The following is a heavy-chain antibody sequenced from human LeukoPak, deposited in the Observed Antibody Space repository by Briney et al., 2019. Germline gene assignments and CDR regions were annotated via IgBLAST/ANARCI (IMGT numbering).Heavy chain of an antibody. J-gene: IGHJ4*02. CDR1: GDSITGYY. Sequence: SETLSLTCSVSGDSITGYYWGWIRQPPGKGLEWIGNIYYTGNTYYNSSLKSRVTISLDTSKNQFSLRLSSVTAADTAVYYCARGQKYRSGYTVSELGSGYFDYWGQGTLVTVSS. D-gene: IGHD5-18*01. CDR2: IYYTGNT. V-gene: IGHV4-39*07. CDR3: ARGQKYRSGYTVSELGSGYFDY.